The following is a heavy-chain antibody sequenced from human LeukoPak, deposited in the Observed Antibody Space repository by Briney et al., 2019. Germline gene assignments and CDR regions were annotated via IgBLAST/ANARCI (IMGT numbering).Heavy chain of an antibody. CDR3: ARLFSHGWPYYYGLGA. CDR1: GGSIDSSGSY. V-gene: IGHV4-39*01. D-gene: IGHD6-19*01. CDR2: VYYGGDA. Sequence: PSETLSLTCTVSGGSIDSSGSYWGWIRQPPGKGLEWIGCVYYGGDAYYNPSLKSRVTISADLSKNQFSLSLISVTAADTALYYCARLFSHGWPYYYGLGAWGQGTTVTVSS. J-gene: IGHJ6*02.